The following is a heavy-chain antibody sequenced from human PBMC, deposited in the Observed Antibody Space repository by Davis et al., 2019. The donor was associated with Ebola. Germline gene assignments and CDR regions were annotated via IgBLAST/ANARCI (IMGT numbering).Heavy chain of an antibody. CDR3: AKDYRGGDDAFDI. CDR2: ISGDGGST. CDR1: GSTFDDYA. D-gene: IGHD3-10*01. J-gene: IGHJ3*02. Sequence: GESLKISCAASGSTFDDYARHWSRQALGKGLEWVSLISGDGGSTYYADSVKGRFTISRDNAKNSLYLQMNSLRAEDTALYYCAKDYRGGDDAFDIWGQGTMVTVSS. V-gene: IGHV3-43*02.